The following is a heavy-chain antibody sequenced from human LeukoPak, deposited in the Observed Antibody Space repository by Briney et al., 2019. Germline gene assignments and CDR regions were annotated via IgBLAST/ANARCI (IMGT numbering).Heavy chain of an antibody. D-gene: IGHD1-26*01. Sequence: SETLSLTCTVSGGSISSYYWSWIRQPPGKGLEWLGFIYYSGTTNYNPSLKSRLTISVNTSKNQFSLKLSSVTATDTAVYYCARRVVGATTFGYYYYMDVWGKGTTVTISS. CDR2: IYYSGTT. V-gene: IGHV4-59*08. CDR3: ARRVVGATTFGYYYYMDV. CDR1: GGSISSYY. J-gene: IGHJ6*03.